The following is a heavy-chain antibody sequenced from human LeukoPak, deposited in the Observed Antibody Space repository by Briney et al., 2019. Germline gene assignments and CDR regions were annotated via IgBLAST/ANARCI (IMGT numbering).Heavy chain of an antibody. J-gene: IGHJ4*02. V-gene: IGHV1-2*02. CDR3: ARDTSREYSSSCAY. D-gene: IGHD6-13*01. CDR1: GYTFTGYY. CDR2: INPNSGGT. Sequence: GASVEVSCKASGYTFTGYYIHWVRQAPGQGLEWMGWINPNSGGTNYAQKFQGRVTMTRDTSITTAYMELSRLRSDDTAVYYCARDTSREYSSSCAYWGQGTLVTVSS.